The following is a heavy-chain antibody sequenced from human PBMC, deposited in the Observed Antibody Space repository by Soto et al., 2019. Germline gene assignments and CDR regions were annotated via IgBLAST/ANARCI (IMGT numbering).Heavy chain of an antibody. V-gene: IGHV1-3*01. CDR1: GYTFTSYA. J-gene: IGHJ3*02. Sequence: ASVKVSCKASGYTFTSYAMHWVRQAPGQRLEWMGWINAGNGNTKYSQKFQGRVTITRDTSASTAYMELSSLRSEDTAVYYCARSRLYYYDSHAFDIWGQGTMVTVSS. CDR3: ARSRLYYYDSHAFDI. CDR2: INAGNGNT. D-gene: IGHD3-22*01.